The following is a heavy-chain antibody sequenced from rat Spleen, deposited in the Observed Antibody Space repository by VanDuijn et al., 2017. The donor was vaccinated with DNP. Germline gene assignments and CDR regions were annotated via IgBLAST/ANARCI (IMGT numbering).Heavy chain of an antibody. Sequence: QVQLKESGPGLVQPSQTLSLTCTVSGFSLTSYTVTWVRQPPGKVLEWIAAISSGGDTYYNSALKSRLSISRDTSKSQVFLKLNSLQTEDIATYYCARGNYGGYDYWGQGVMVTVSS. J-gene: IGHJ2*01. V-gene: IGHV2-6*01. CDR1: GFSLTSYT. D-gene: IGHD1-11*01. CDR2: ISSGGDT. CDR3: ARGNYGGYDY.